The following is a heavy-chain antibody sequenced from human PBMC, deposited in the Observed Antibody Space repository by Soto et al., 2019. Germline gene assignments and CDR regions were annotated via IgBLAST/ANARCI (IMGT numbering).Heavy chain of an antibody. V-gene: IGHV3-23*01. CDR2: ISGSGGST. CDR1: GFTFSSYA. J-gene: IGHJ4*02. Sequence: EVQMSESGGGLVQPGGSLRLSCAASGFTFSSYAMSWVRQAPGKGLEWVSAISGSGGSTYYADSVKGRFTISRDNSKNTLYLQMNSLRAEDTAVYYCAKDPYTDLNYYGSGSYDYWGQGTLVTVSS. D-gene: IGHD3-10*01. CDR3: AKDPYTDLNYYGSGSYDY.